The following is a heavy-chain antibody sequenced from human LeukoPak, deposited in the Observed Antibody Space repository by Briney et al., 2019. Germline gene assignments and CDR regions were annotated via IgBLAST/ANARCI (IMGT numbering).Heavy chain of an antibody. V-gene: IGHV4-59*12. CDR1: GGSISSYY. D-gene: IGHD3-10*01. CDR2: IYYSGST. Sequence: SETLSLTCTVYGGSISSYYWSWIRQPPGKGLEWIGYIYYSGSTYYNPSLKSRVTISVDTSKNQFSLKLSSVTAADTAVYYCARDLITMVRGVHRWFDPWGQGTLVTVSS. J-gene: IGHJ5*02. CDR3: ARDLITMVRGVHRWFDP.